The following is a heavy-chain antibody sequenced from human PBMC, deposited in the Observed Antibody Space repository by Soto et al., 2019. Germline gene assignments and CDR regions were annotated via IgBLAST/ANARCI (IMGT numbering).Heavy chain of an antibody. J-gene: IGHJ5*02. CDR1: GFSLSTSGVG. Sequence: GSGPTLVNPTQTLTLTCTFSGFSLSTSGVGVGWIRQPPGKALEWLALIYWDDDKRYSPSLKSRLTIAKDTSKNQVVLTMTNMDPVDTATYYCAHSLMSYSGSYWGLQGNWFDPWGQGTLVTVSS. D-gene: IGHD1-26*01. CDR2: IYWDDDK. CDR3: AHSLMSYSGSYWGLQGNWFDP. V-gene: IGHV2-5*02.